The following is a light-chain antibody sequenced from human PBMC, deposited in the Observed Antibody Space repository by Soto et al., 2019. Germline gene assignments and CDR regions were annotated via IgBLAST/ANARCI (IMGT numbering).Light chain of an antibody. Sequence: DIQMTQSPSTLSASVGDRVIIICRASQSISSWLAWYQQKPGKAPNLLIYTASSLESGVPSRFSGSGSGTDFTLTISRLEPEDFAVYFCQQYGGSPAITFGQGTRLEIK. J-gene: IGKJ5*01. CDR3: QQYGGSPAIT. CDR1: QSISSW. CDR2: TAS. V-gene: IGKV1-5*02.